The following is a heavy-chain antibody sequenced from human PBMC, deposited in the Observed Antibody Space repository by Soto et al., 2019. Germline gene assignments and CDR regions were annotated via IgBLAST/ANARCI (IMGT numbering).Heavy chain of an antibody. CDR1: GFTFRDYA. V-gene: IGHV3-30-3*01. J-gene: IGHJ6*02. CDR2: ISSDATNK. Sequence: QVQLVESGGGVVQPGRSLRLSCAASGFTFRDYAMHWVRQAPGKGLEWVTLISSDATNKYLADSVKGRFTIPRDNSKNTLYLQMNSLRVEDTGLYYCARQGMAARKYYSTYLDVWGQGTTVIV. D-gene: IGHD6-6*01. CDR3: ARQGMAARKYYSTYLDV.